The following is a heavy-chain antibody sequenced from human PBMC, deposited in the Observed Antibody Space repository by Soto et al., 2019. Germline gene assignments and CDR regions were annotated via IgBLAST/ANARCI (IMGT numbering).Heavy chain of an antibody. CDR2: IYYSGST. CDR3: ARAGYSYGYGHDAFDI. D-gene: IGHD5-18*01. J-gene: IGHJ3*02. Sequence: SETLSLTCTVSGGSVSSGSYYWSWIRQPPGKGLEWIGYIYYSGSTNYNPSLKSRVTISVDTSKNQFSLKLSSVTAADTAVYYCARAGYSYGYGHDAFDIWGQGTMVTVSS. CDR1: GGSVSSGSYY. V-gene: IGHV4-61*01.